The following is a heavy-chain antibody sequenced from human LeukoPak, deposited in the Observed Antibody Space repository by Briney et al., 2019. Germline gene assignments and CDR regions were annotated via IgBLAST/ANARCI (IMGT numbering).Heavy chain of an antibody. CDR1: GFTFSSYA. J-gene: IGHJ6*03. D-gene: IGHD3-10*01. CDR3: ASDSGGGRYYYYYNMDV. Sequence: GGSLRLSCAASGFTFSSYAMSWVRQAPGKGLEWASSISSSSYIYYADSVKGRFTISRDNAKNSLYLQMNSLRAEDTAVYYCASDSGGGRYYYYYNMDVWGKGTTVTVSS. V-gene: IGHV3-21*01. CDR2: ISSSSYI.